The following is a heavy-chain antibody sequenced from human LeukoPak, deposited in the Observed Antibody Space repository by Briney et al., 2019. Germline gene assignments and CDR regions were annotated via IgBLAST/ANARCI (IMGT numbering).Heavy chain of an antibody. Sequence: PGGSLRLSCEASGFSFSSFWMHWVRQALGEGLVWVSRLNEDGGITNYADFAKGRFTISRDNARNTLYLQMNSLSANDTAVYYCTRDIGGRSAYWGQGTLVTVSS. J-gene: IGHJ4*02. CDR1: GFSFSSFW. V-gene: IGHV3-74*01. CDR3: TRDIGGRSAY. D-gene: IGHD3-16*01. CDR2: LNEDGGIT.